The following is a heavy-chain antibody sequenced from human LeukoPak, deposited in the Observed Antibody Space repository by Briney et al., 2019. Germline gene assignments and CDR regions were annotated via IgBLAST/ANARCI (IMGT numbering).Heavy chain of an antibody. D-gene: IGHD3-22*01. J-gene: IGHJ3*02. Sequence: GRSLRLSCAASGFTFSSYAMSWVRQAPGKGLEWVSAISGSGGSTYYADSVKGRFTISRDNSKNTLYLQMNSLRAEDTAVYYCASHQLPMIVVVISPFDIWGQGTMVTVSS. CDR2: ISGSGGST. CDR3: ASHQLPMIVVVISPFDI. CDR1: GFTFSSYA. V-gene: IGHV3-23*01.